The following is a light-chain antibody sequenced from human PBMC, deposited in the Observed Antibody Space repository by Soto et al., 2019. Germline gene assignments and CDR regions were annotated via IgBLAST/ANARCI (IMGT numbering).Light chain of an antibody. J-gene: IGKJ2*03. CDR2: AAS. V-gene: IGKV1-27*01. CDR1: QAIRNY. CDR3: QNHNSAPYS. Sequence: VQMTQSPSSLSASVGDRVTITCRASQAIRNYLAWYQQKPGKVVKLLIYAASTLQSGVPSRFSGSGSGTDFTLTISSLQPEDGATYYCQNHNSAPYSFGQGTKLEI.